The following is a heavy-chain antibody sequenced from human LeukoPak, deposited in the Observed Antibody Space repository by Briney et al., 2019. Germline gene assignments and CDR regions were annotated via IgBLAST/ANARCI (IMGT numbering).Heavy chain of an antibody. D-gene: IGHD3-3*01. V-gene: IGHV3-30*02. CDR3: AMERLSGFSFVH. CDR1: GFTLG. J-gene: IGHJ5*02. Sequence: GGSLRLSCVASGFTLGMHWVRQAPGNGLEWVGFIRFDGTDSDYADSVKGRFTISRDNSKNTLFLQLSSLKPEDTAMYYCAMERLSGFSFVHWGQGTLVAVSS. CDR2: IRFDGTDS.